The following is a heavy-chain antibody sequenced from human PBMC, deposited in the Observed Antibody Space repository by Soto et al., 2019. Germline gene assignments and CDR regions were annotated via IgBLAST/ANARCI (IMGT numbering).Heavy chain of an antibody. CDR1: GGTFSSYT. V-gene: IGHV1-69*12. Sequence: QVQLVQSGAEVKKPGSSVTVSCKASGGTFSSYTISWVRQAPGQGLEWMGGIIPIFGTANYAQKFQGRVTITADESTSTAYMELSSLRSEDTAVYYCARGNHRWLQLWYFDLWGRGTLVTVYS. D-gene: IGHD5-12*01. CDR3: ARGNHRWLQLWYFDL. CDR2: IIPIFGTA. J-gene: IGHJ2*01.